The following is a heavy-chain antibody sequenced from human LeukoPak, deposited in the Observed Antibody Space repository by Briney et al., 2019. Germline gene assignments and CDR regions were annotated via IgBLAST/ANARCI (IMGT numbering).Heavy chain of an antibody. J-gene: IGHJ4*02. V-gene: IGHV1-18*01. CDR2: ISAYNGNT. Sequence: ASVKVSCKASGYTFTSYGISWVRQAPGQGLEWMGWISAYNGNTNYAQKLQGRVTMTTDTSTSTAYMELRSLRSDDTAVYYCSVHQLFPDHPSFDYWGQGTLVTVSP. CDR3: SVHQLFPDHPSFDY. CDR1: GYTFTSYG. D-gene: IGHD2-2*01.